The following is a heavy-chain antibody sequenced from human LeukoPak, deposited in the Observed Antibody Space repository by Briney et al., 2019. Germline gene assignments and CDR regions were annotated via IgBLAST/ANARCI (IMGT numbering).Heavy chain of an antibody. CDR1: GDSVSSGSYY. CDR3: ARTLAAGSYYYYYGMDV. CDR2: IYYSGST. Sequence: SETLSLTCTVSGDSVSSGSYYWSWIRQPPGKGLEWIGYIYYSGSTNYNPSLKSRVTISVDTSKNQFSLKLSSVTAADTAVYYCARTLAAGSYYYYYGMDVWGQGTTVTVSS. D-gene: IGHD6-13*01. J-gene: IGHJ6*02. V-gene: IGHV4-61*01.